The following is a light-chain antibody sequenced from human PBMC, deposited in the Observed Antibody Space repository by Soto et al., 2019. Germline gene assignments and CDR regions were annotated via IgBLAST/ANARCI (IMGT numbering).Light chain of an antibody. CDR2: VAS. CDR3: QQTFSPPYT. V-gene: IGKV1-39*01. Sequence: DIQMTQSLSSLSASVGDRVTITCRASQSISNSLSWYQQKPGKAPKFLIYVASTLQSGVPSRFSGSGSGTDFTLTISSLQPEDVATYYCQQTFSPPYTVGQGTKLEIK. J-gene: IGKJ2*01. CDR1: QSISNS.